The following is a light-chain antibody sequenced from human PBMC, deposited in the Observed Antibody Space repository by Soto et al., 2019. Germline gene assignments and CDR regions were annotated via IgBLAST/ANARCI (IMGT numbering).Light chain of an antibody. Sequence: EIVMTQSPATLPVSPGERATLSCRASQSVTSNLAWYQQKPRQAPRLLIYGASTRATGIPARFSCSGAGTEFTLTISSLQSEDFAVYYCQQYNSWPPLTFGGGTKVAIK. CDR1: QSVTSN. CDR2: GAS. CDR3: QQYNSWPPLT. V-gene: IGKV3D-15*01. J-gene: IGKJ4*01.